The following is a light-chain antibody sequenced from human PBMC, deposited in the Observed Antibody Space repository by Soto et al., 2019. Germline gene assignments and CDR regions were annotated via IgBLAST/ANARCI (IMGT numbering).Light chain of an antibody. CDR2: AAS. V-gene: IGKV1-39*01. CDR1: QSISSY. Sequence: DIQMTQSPSSLSASVGDRVTITCRASQSISSYLNWYQQKPGKAPKLLIYAASSLQSGVPSRFSGSGSGTDFTLTISSLQPEDFATCYCQKSYSTPWTFGQGTKVDIK. J-gene: IGKJ1*01. CDR3: QKSYSTPWT.